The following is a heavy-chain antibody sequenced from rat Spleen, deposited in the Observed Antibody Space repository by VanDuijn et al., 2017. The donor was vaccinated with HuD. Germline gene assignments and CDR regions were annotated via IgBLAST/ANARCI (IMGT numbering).Heavy chain of an antibody. J-gene: IGHJ3*01. CDR2: IEDRSNNYFI. CDR1: GFTFSIAW. Sequence: EVQVVETGGGLVQPGNSLKLSCVTSGFTFSIAWMNWIREIPGKGLEWLGQIEDRSNNYFISYLESVKGRFTISRDDSKSSVFLQMNNLKEEDTAIYYCIWYYYDGASYYRFPYWGQGTLVTVSS. D-gene: IGHD1-12*02. V-gene: IGHV6-14*01. CDR3: IWYYYDGASYYRFPY.